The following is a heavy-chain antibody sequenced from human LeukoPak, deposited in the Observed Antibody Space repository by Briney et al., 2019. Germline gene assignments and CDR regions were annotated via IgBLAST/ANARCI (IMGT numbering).Heavy chain of an antibody. V-gene: IGHV1-46*01. D-gene: IGHD5-12*01. CDR2: INPSSGST. J-gene: IGHJ6*02. Sequence: ASVKVSSKASGYTFTSYYMHWVPQAPGQGLEWMGIINPSSGSTSYAQKFQGRVTMTRDTSTSTVYMELSSLRSEDTAVYYCAREVRPIVATTTQYYSYYGMDVWGQGTTVTVSS. CDR1: GYTFTSYY. CDR3: AREVRPIVATTTQYYSYYGMDV.